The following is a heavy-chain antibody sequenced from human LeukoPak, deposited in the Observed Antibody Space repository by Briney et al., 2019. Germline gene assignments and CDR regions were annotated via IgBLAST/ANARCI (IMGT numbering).Heavy chain of an antibody. J-gene: IGHJ5*02. CDR2: ISGGGGST. CDR3: AKDRSGGYSNYFDP. D-gene: IGHD4-11*01. CDR1: GFTFSSYA. V-gene: IGHV3-23*01. Sequence: GGSLRLSCAASGFTFSSYAMSWVRQAPGKGLEWVSAISGGGGSTYYADSVKGRFTISRDNSKNTLYLQMNSLRAEDTAVYYCAKDRSGGYSNYFDPWGQGTLVTVSS.